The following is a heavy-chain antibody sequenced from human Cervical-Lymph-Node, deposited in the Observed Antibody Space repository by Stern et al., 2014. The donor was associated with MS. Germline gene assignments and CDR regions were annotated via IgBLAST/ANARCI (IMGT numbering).Heavy chain of an antibody. Sequence: QVQLVQSGAEVKKPGASVKVSCKASGYTFTGYYMHWVRQAPGQGLEWMGRINPNSGGTNYAQKFHGRVTMTRDTSISTAYMELSRLRSDDTAVYYCARSNYCSGGSCYYYYGMDVWGQGTTVTVSS. J-gene: IGHJ6*02. CDR2: INPNSGGT. D-gene: IGHD2-15*01. V-gene: IGHV1-2*06. CDR1: GYTFTGYY. CDR3: ARSNYCSGGSCYYYYGMDV.